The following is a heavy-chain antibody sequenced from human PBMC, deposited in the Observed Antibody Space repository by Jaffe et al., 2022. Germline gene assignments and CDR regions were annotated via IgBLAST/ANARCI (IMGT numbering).Heavy chain of an antibody. CDR3: ARHGSGRGSGAFDI. CDR1: GYTFTSYA. Sequence: QVQLVQSGAEVKKPGASVKVSCKASGYTFTSYAMHWVRQAPGQRLEWMGWINAGNGNTKYSQKFQGRVTITRDTSASTAYMELSSLRSEDTAVYYCARHGSGRGSGAFDIWGQGTMVTVSS. V-gene: IGHV1-3*01. D-gene: IGHD3-10*01. J-gene: IGHJ3*02. CDR2: INAGNGNT.